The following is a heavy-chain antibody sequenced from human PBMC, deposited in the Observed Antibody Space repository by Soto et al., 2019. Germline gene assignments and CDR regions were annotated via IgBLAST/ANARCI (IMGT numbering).Heavy chain of an antibody. D-gene: IGHD2-2*01. J-gene: IGHJ6*02. CDR3: ARLGGYCSTTGCYGYYAMDV. V-gene: IGHV4-30-2*01. CDR2: IYHSGST. CDR1: GGSISSGGYS. Sequence: SETLSLTCAVSGGSISSGGYSWSWIRQPPGKGLEWIGYIYHSGSTYYNPSLKSRVTISVDRSKNQFSLKLSSVTAADTAVYYCARLGGYCSTTGCYGYYAMDVWGQGTTVTVSS.